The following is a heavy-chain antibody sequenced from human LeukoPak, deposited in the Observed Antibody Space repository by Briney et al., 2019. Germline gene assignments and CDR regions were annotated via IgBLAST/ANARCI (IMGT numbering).Heavy chain of an antibody. D-gene: IGHD2-8*02. V-gene: IGHV4-39*01. CDR2: IYYSGST. CDR1: GGSIISSSYY. Sequence: SETLSLPGTFSGGSIISSSYYWGWIRQPPGKGLEWIGSIYYSGSTYYNPSLKSRVTISVDTSKNQFSLKLSSVTAADTAVYYCARVPWGLVTDGGGQGTTVTVSS. CDR3: ARVPWGLVTDG. J-gene: IGHJ6*02.